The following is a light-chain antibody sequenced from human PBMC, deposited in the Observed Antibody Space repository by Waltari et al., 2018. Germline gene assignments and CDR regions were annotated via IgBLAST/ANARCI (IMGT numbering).Light chain of an antibody. V-gene: IGKV1-5*03. CDR3: QQYSLLQP. Sequence: DIQMTQSPSTLSAAVGDKVTITCRARQNINKWLAWSHQKPWKAPKSLISKASSLNSAVPSRFVGSASGTEFPLTISGLQPDDFSTYSCQQYSLLQPFGQGTRVEMK. J-gene: IGKJ1*01. CDR2: KAS. CDR1: QNINKW.